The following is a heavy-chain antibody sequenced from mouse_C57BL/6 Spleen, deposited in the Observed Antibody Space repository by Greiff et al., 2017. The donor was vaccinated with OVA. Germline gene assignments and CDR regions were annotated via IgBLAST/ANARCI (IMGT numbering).Heavy chain of an antibody. J-gene: IGHJ1*03. D-gene: IGHD4-1*01. V-gene: IGHV1-15*01. Sequence: QVQLKQSGAELVRPGASVTLSCKASGYTFTDYEMHWVKQTPVHGLEWIGAIDPETGGTAYNQKFKGKAILTADKSSSTAYMELRSLTSEDSAVYYCTITGSYWYFDVWGTGTTVTVSS. CDR2: IDPETGGT. CDR1: GYTFTDYE. CDR3: TITGSYWYFDV.